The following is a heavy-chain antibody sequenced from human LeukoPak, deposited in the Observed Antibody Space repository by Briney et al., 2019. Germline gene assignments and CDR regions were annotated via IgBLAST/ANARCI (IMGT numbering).Heavy chain of an antibody. J-gene: IGHJ6*03. V-gene: IGHV1-69*05. CDR2: IIPIFGTA. CDR1: GGTFSSYA. CDR3: ARDGPYGGTAEVGYMDV. Sequence: SVKVSCKASGGTFSSYAISWVRQAPGQGLEWMGGIIPIFGTANYAQKFLGRVTITTDESTSTAYMELSSLRSEDTAVYYCARDGPYGGTAEVGYMDVWGKGTTVTVSS. D-gene: IGHD4-23*01.